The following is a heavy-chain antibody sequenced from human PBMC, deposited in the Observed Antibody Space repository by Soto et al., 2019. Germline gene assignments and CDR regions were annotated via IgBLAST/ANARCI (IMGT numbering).Heavy chain of an antibody. CDR3: AKDPNDYDSSAYYVDY. V-gene: IGHV3-23*01. CDR1: GFTFSSYA. D-gene: IGHD3-22*01. Sequence: GGSLRLSCAASGFTFSSYAMSWVRQAPGKGLEWVSAISDSGDKTYYADSVKGRFTVSRDNSKNTLYLQMNILRAEDTAVYFCAKDPNDYDSSAYYVDYWGRGPLVTVSS. CDR2: ISDSGDKT. J-gene: IGHJ4*02.